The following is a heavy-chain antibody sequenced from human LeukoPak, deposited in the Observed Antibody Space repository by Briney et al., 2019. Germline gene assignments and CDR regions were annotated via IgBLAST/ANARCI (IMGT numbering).Heavy chain of an antibody. Sequence: GGSLRLSCAAAGFTFSSYEMNWVRKAPGKGLEWVSYISSSGSTIYYADSVKGRFTISRDNAKNSLYLQMNSLRAEDTAVYYCAELGITMIGGVWGKGTTVTISS. CDR1: GFTFSSYE. V-gene: IGHV3-48*03. J-gene: IGHJ6*04. D-gene: IGHD3-10*02. CDR3: AELGITMIGGV. CDR2: ISSSGSTI.